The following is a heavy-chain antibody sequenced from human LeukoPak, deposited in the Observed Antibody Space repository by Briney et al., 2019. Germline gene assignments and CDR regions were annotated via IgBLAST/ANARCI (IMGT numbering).Heavy chain of an antibody. Sequence: SETLSLTCTVSGGSISSGGYYWSWIRQHPGKGLEWIVCIYNSGSTCYNPSLKSRVSISEDTSKNQFSLRLSSMTAADTAVYYCAALLGDGSIDYWGQGTLVTVSS. V-gene: IGHV4-31*03. J-gene: IGHJ4*02. CDR2: IYNSGST. D-gene: IGHD2-21*02. CDR1: GGSISSGGYY. CDR3: AALLGDGSIDY.